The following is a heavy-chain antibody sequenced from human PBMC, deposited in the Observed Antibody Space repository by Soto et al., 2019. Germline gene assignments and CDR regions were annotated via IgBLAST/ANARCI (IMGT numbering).Heavy chain of an antibody. CDR1: GFTFSSYG. CDR2: ISYDGSNK. CDR3: AKVPTFGGVMFPYYFDY. D-gene: IGHD3-16*01. Sequence: GGSLRLSCAASGFTFSSYGMHWVRQAPGKGLEWVAVISYDGSNKYYADSVKGRFTISRDNSKNTLYLQMNSLRAEDTAVYYCAKVPTFGGVMFPYYFDYWGQGTLVTVSS. J-gene: IGHJ4*02. V-gene: IGHV3-30*18.